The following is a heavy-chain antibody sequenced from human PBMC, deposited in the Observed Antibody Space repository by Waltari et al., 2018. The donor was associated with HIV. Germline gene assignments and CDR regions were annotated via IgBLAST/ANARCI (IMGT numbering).Heavy chain of an antibody. D-gene: IGHD6-13*01. Sequence: EVQLVEPGGGLVQPGGSLRLSCAASGFTFSSYWMSWVRQAPGKGLEWVANIKQDGSEKYYVDSGKGRFTISRDNAKNSLYLQMNSLRAEDTAVYYCARARIAAAGTGGDYWGQGTLVTVSS. CDR1: GFTFSSYW. J-gene: IGHJ4*02. V-gene: IGHV3-7*01. CDR2: IKQDGSEK. CDR3: ARARIAAAGTGGDY.